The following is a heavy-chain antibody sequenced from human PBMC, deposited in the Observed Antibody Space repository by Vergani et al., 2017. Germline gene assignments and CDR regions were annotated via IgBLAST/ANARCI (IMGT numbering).Heavy chain of an antibody. V-gene: IGHV3-23*01. CDR2: ISGSGGST. J-gene: IGHJ3*02. Sequence: EVQLLESGGDLVQPGGSLRLSCAASGFTFSTYAMTWVRQAPGKGLEWVSAISGSGGSTYYADSVKGRFTISRDNAKNSLYLQMNSLRAEDTALYYCARPNGDGRYAFDIWGQGTMVTVSP. D-gene: IGHD4-17*01. CDR1: GFTFSTYA. CDR3: ARPNGDGRYAFDI.